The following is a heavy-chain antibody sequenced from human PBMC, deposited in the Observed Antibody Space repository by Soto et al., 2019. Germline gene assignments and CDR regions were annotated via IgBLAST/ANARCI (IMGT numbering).Heavy chain of an antibody. CDR1: GGSVSSGSYY. V-gene: IGHV4-61*01. J-gene: IGHJ4*02. CDR3: ARYSSSSVFDY. Sequence: SETLSLTCTISGGSVSSGSYYWSWIRQPPGKGLEWIGYIYYSGSIDYNPSLKSRVTISADTSKTQFSLMMSSVTAADTAVYYCARYSSSSVFDYWGQGILVTVYS. D-gene: IGHD6-6*01. CDR2: IYYSGSI.